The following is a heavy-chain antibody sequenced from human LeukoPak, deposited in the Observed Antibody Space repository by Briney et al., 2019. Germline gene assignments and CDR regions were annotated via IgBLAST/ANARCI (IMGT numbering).Heavy chain of an antibody. Sequence: PSETLSLTCAVYGGSFSGYYWSWIRQPPGKGLEWIGEINHSGSTNYNPSLKSRVTISVDTSKNQFSLKLSSVTAADTAVYYCARALPYYYDSSGYYSVNWFDPWGQGTLVTVS. CDR3: ARALPYYYDSSGYYSVNWFDP. V-gene: IGHV4-34*01. CDR2: INHSGST. J-gene: IGHJ5*02. CDR1: GGSFSGYY. D-gene: IGHD3-22*01.